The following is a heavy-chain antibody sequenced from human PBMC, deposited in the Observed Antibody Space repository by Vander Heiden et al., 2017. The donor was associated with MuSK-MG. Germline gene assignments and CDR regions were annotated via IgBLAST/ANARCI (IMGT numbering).Heavy chain of an antibody. CDR2: NRCRGDNP. J-gene: IGHJ4*02. CDR1: GFTFSSYA. V-gene: IGHV3-23*01. D-gene: IGHD3-10*02. Sequence: EVQLSESGGGLVQPGGSLRLSCAASGFTFSSYAVTWVPQAPGKGLGWVSANRCRGDNPYHAEYVKGRFTISRENSKNPLVWQMNSLGAEDTAVYYWGKLFGGGESLNTDYWGQGTLGTVSS. CDR3: GKLFGGGESLNTDY.